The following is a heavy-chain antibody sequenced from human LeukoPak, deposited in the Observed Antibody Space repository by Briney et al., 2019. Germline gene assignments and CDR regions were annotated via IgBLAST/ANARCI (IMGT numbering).Heavy chain of an antibody. CDR3: ARDRYGDFTPADFDY. CDR2: IYHSGST. J-gene: IGHJ4*02. D-gene: IGHD4-17*01. Sequence: SETLSLTCAVSGYSISSGYYWGWIRQPPGKGLEWIGSIYHSGSTYYNPSHKSRVTISVDTSKNQFSLKLSSVTAADTAVYYCARDRYGDFTPADFDYWGQGTLVTVSS. V-gene: IGHV4-38-2*02. CDR1: GYSISSGYY.